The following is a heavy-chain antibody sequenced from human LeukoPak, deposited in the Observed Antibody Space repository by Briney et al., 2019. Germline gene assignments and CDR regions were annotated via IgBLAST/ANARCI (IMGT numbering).Heavy chain of an antibody. J-gene: IGHJ5*02. CDR2: INPSGGST. CDR3: ARDEGFDYDFWSGYHYPFDP. V-gene: IGHV1-46*03. D-gene: IGHD3-3*01. CDR1: GYTFTSYY. Sequence: GASVKVSCKASGYTFTSYYMHWVRQAPRQGLEWMGIINPSGGSTSYAQKFQGRVTMTRDTSTSTVYMELSSLRSEDTAVYYCARDEGFDYDFWSGYHYPFDPWGQGTLVTVSS.